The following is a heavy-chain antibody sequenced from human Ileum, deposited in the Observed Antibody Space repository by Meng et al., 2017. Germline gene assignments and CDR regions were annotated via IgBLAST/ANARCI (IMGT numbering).Heavy chain of an antibody. V-gene: IGHV3-53*02. CDR2: IYAGGTT. Sequence: EVEVGGTGGGLIQPGESLKLACAAYGFTVSGNEISWVRQAPGKGMEWVSVIYAGGTTYYADSVKGRFTISRDDSKNTVFLQMNSLRGEDTAVYYCAGRYSSGWYVHWGQGTLVTVSS. J-gene: IGHJ5*02. CDR1: GFTVSGNE. D-gene: IGHD6-19*01. CDR3: AGRYSSGWYVH.